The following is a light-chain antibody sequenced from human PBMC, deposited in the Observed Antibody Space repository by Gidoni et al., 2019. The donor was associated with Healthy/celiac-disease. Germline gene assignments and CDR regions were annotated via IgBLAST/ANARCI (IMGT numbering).Light chain of an antibody. CDR1: QSLLHSDGKTY. J-gene: IGKJ4*01. CDR2: AVS. Sequence: DIVMTQTPLSLSVTPGQTASISCKSSQSLLHSDGKTYLYWYLQKQGQSPQLLIYAVSSRFSGVPDRFSGSGSGTDFTLKISRVEAEDVGFYYCMKGIHLPLTFGGGTKVEIK. V-gene: IGKV2-29*02. CDR3: MKGIHLPLT.